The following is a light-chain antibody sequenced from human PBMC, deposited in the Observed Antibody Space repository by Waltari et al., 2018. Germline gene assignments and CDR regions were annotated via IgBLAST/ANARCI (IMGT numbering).Light chain of an antibody. CDR3: QQYASSVLYT. CDR2: GAS. V-gene: IGKV3-20*01. J-gene: IGKJ2*01. Sequence: IVLTQSPGTLSLSPGARASLSCKASQSLGKNYFAWYQHKPGQAPRLLIYGASSRAAGIPDRFSGSGSGTDFTLTISRLGPEDFAVYYCQQYASSVLYTFGQGTKLEIK. CDR1: QSLGKNY.